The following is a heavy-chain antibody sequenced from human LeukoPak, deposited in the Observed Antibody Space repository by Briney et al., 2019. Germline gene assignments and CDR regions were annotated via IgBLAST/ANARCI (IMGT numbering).Heavy chain of an antibody. CDR2: ISSDGSNK. V-gene: IGHV3-30*04. D-gene: IGHD2-2*01. CDR3: ARGGDCSSTSCYLPFDL. CDR1: GLTFSTYA. J-gene: IGHJ4*02. Sequence: GRSLRLSCAASGLTFSTYAIHWVRQAPGKGLEWGAVISSDGSNKDYADSVKGRFTISRDSSKNTLYLQMNSLRPEDTAVYYCARGGDCSSTSCYLPFDLWGQGTLVTVSS.